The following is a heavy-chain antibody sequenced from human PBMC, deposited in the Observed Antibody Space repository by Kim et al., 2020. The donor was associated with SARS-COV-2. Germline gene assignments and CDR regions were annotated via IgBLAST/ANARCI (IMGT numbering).Heavy chain of an antibody. Sequence: IIHYADSVKGRFTISRDNAKNSLYLQMDSLRAEDTAVYYCTRETQWYFDLWGRGTLVTVSS. CDR3: TRETQWYFDL. CDR2: II. J-gene: IGHJ2*01. V-gene: IGHV3-11*04.